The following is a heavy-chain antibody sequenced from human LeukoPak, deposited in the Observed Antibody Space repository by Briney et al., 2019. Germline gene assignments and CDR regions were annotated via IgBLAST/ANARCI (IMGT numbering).Heavy chain of an antibody. V-gene: IGHV5-51*01. Sequence: GESLKISCQVSGYSFINYWIGWVRRMPGKGLESMGIIYPADSDTTYSPSFQGQVTISADKSISTVYLQWSSLKASDTAMYYCARQSRDGSKTRGYYFDYWGQGTLVTVSS. J-gene: IGHJ4*02. D-gene: IGHD3-10*01. CDR2: IYPADSDT. CDR3: ARQSRDGSKTRGYYFDY. CDR1: GYSFINYW.